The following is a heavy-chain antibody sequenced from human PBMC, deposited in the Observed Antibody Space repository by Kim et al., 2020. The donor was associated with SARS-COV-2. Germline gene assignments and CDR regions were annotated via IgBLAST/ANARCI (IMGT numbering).Heavy chain of an antibody. Sequence: TYYPGSVKGRFTISRENAKNSLYLQMNSLRAGDTAVYYCARAVGDDLFDYWGQGTLVTVSS. J-gene: IGHJ4*02. CDR3: ARAVGDDLFDY. CDR2: T. V-gene: IGHV3-13*01. D-gene: IGHD3-3*01.